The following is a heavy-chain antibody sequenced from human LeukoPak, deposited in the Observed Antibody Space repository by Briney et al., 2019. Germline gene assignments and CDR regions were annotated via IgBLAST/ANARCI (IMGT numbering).Heavy chain of an antibody. Sequence: GGSLRLSCAASGFTFSSCSMNWVRQAPGKGLEWVSSISSSSSYIYYTDSLKGRFTISRDNAKNSLYLQMNSLRAEDTAVYYCARREVALDYGGQGPLVTVSS. J-gene: IGHJ4*02. V-gene: IGHV3-21*01. D-gene: IGHD5-24*01. CDR1: GFTFSSCS. CDR3: ARREVALDY. CDR2: ISSSSSYI.